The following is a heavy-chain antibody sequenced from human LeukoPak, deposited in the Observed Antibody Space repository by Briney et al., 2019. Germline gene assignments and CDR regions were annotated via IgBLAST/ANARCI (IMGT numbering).Heavy chain of an antibody. V-gene: IGHV3-66*02. CDR3: ARSDSSSSRRAFDI. CDR1: GFTLSSKY. CDR2: IFGGGST. J-gene: IGHJ3*02. Sequence: GFLGLSWAASGFTLSSKYMSWVRQAPGKGAGWVSGIFGGGSTYYADSVKGRFTISRDNSKNTLYLQMNSLRPEDTAVYYCARSDSSSSRRAFDIWGLGTMVTVSS. D-gene: IGHD6-6*01.